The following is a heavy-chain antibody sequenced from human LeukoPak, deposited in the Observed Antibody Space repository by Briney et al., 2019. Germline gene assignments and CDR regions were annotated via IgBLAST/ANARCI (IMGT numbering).Heavy chain of an antibody. CDR3: ARGGWDYYGSALFDY. Sequence: PGGSLGLSCAASGFTFSSYGMHWVRQAPGKGLEWVAVIWYDGSNKYYADSVKGRFTISRENSKNTLYLQMNSLRAEDTAVCYCARGGWDYYGSALFDYWGQGTLVTVSS. CDR1: GFTFSSYG. CDR2: IWYDGSNK. J-gene: IGHJ4*02. V-gene: IGHV3-33*01. D-gene: IGHD3-10*01.